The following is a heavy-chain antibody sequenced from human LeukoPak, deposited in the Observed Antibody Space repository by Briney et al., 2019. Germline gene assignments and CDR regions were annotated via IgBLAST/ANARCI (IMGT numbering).Heavy chain of an antibody. CDR3: ARHPFGGNSVWFDP. Sequence: GGSLRLSCAASGFTFSDYYLSWIRQAPGKGLEWVSYISGNDPTIYYADSVKGRFTISRDNAKNSLYLQMSSLRAEDTALYYCARHPFGGNSVWFDPWGQGTLVTVSS. CDR1: GFTFSDYY. CDR2: ISGNDPTI. D-gene: IGHD4-23*01. V-gene: IGHV3-11*01. J-gene: IGHJ5*02.